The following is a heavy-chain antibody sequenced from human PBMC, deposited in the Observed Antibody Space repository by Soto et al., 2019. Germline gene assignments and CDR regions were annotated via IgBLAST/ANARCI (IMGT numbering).Heavy chain of an antibody. V-gene: IGHV4-4*07. CDR3: ARVFYTDSGGYPRPIFDS. CDR1: GASVTDYS. J-gene: IGHJ4*02. Sequence: QVQLQGSGRGLVRPSGTLSLTCSVSGASVTDYSWTWIRQPAGRGLEWIGLIYRSGSNTYNPSLESRVTMSLDTSKTQFALRLTSVTAAETAVYYCARVFYTDSGGYPRPIFDSWSQGTLVTVSS. D-gene: IGHD3-22*01. CDR2: IYRSGSN.